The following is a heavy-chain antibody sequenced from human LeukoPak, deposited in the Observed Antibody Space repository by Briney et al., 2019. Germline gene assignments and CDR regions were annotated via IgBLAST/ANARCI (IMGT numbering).Heavy chain of an antibody. D-gene: IGHD1-26*01. CDR2: INPSGGST. V-gene: IGHV1-46*01. CDR1: GYTFTSYY. J-gene: IGHJ4*02. CDR3: ARDRGEQPPPTYFDY. Sequence: ASVKVSCKASGYTFTSYYMHWVRRAPGQGLEWRGIINPSGGSTSYAQKFQGRVTMTRDTSTSTVYMELSSLRSEDTAVYYCARDRGEQPPPTYFDYWGQGTLVTVSS.